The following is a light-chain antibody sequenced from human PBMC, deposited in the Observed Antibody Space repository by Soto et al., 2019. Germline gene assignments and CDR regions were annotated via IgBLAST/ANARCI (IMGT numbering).Light chain of an antibody. Sequence: QSALTQPASVSGSPGQSITISCTGTSSDIGDYDYVSWYQHLPGKAPKLLIFDVTHRPSGVSDRFSGSKSGNTASLTISGVRPEDEADYYCCAFTSSGTWVFGVGTKVTVL. CDR3: CAFTSSGTWV. CDR2: DVT. V-gene: IGLV2-14*01. CDR1: SSDIGDYDY. J-gene: IGLJ3*02.